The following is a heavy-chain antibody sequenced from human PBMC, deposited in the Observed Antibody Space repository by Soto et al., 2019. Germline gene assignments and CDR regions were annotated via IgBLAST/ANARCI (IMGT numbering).Heavy chain of an antibody. D-gene: IGHD2-15*01. CDR2: IYYSVST. Sequence: PSETLSLTXTVSGGSISSGGYYWSWIRQPPGKGLEWIGYIYYSVSTYYNPSLKSRVTISVDTSKNHFSLKLRSVTAADPAVYYCARGQDIVVVVAALSPSDAFDIWGQGTMVTVSS. CDR1: GGSISSGGYY. V-gene: IGHV4-30-4*01. J-gene: IGHJ3*02. CDR3: ARGQDIVVVVAALSPSDAFDI.